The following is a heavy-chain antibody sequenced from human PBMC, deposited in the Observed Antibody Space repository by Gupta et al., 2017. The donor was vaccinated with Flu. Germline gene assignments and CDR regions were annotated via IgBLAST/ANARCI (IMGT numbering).Heavy chain of an antibody. Sequence: QVQLVQSGAEVKKPGASVKVSCKASGYTFTGYYMHWVRQAPGQGLEWMGWINPNSGGTNYAQKFQGWVTMTRDTSISTAYMELSRLRSDDTAVYYCARDMGGPLVSTTYYYGMDVWGQGTTVTVSS. CDR1: GYTFTGYY. V-gene: IGHV1-2*04. D-gene: IGHD2/OR15-2a*01. J-gene: IGHJ6*02. CDR3: ARDMGGPLVSTTYYYGMDV. CDR2: INPNSGGT.